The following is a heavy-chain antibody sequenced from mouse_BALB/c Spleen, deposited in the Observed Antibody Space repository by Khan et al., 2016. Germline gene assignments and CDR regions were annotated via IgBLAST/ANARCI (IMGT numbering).Heavy chain of an antibody. V-gene: IGHV9-3*02. CDR3: AEDSYGSNWFAY. J-gene: IGHJ3*01. D-gene: IGHD1-1*01. Sequence: QFQLVQSGPELKKPGETVKISCKASGYTFTNYGMNWVKQAPGKGLKWMGWINTNTGEPTYAEEFKGHFVFSLETSASTAYLHINNLKNEDTATYFCAEDSYGSNWFAYWGQGTLVTVSA. CDR1: GYTFTNYG. CDR2: INTNTGEP.